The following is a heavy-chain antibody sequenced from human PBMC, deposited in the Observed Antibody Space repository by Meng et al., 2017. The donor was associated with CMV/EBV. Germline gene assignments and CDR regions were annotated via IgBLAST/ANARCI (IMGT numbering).Heavy chain of an antibody. V-gene: IGHV3-30-3*01. J-gene: IGHJ4*02. CDR2: MSPDGRNI. CDR1: GFTFSNYI. D-gene: IGHD4-17*01. CDR3: AREPSFGDYDY. Sequence: SCAASGFTFSNYIMHWVRQAPGKGLEWVAAMSPDGRNICYPDSVRGRFTISRDNSKNIVYLQMNSLRPGDTAVYYCAREPSFGDYDYWGQGTLVTVSS.